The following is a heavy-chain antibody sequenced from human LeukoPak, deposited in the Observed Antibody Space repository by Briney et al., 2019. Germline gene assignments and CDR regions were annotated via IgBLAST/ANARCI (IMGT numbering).Heavy chain of an antibody. CDR2: IYPGDSDT. V-gene: IGHV5-51*01. Sequence: GESLKISCKGSGYSFTSYWIAWVRQMPGKGVEWMGIIYPGDSDTRYSPSFQGQVTISADKSISTAYLQWSSLKASDTAMYYCAKLVVPAANSRYFDYWGQGTLVSVSS. J-gene: IGHJ4*02. CDR1: GYSFTSYW. D-gene: IGHD2-2*01. CDR3: AKLVVPAANSRYFDY.